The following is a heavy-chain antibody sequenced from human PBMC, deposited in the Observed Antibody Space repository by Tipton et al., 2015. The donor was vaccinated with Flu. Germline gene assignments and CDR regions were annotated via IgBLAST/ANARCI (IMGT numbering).Heavy chain of an antibody. J-gene: IGHJ4*02. CDR3: ARHTGDSVRGVIDY. V-gene: IGHV4-38-2*01. D-gene: IGHD3-10*02. CDR2: VHRTGSP. CDR1: GDSIGSQYF. Sequence: TLSLTCSVSGDSIGSQYFWGWIRQAPGKGLEWIGNVHRTGSPYYNPSLRSRVTIAVDEAKNQFSLRLSSVTAADTAVYYCARHTGDSVRGVIDYWGQGTLVTVSS.